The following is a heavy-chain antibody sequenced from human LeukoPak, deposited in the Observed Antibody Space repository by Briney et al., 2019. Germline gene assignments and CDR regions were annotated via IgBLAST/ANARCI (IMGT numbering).Heavy chain of an antibody. CDR1: GGSISSYY. CDR2: IYSSGST. J-gene: IGHJ4*02. V-gene: IGHV4-4*07. Sequence: PSETLSLTCSVSGGSISSYYWSWVRQPAGKGLEWIGRIYSSGSTNYNPSLNSRVTMSVDTSNNQLSLRLTSVTAADTAVYYCARGTTAAAGIFDCWVQGTLVTVSS. D-gene: IGHD6-13*01. CDR3: ARGTTAAAGIFDC.